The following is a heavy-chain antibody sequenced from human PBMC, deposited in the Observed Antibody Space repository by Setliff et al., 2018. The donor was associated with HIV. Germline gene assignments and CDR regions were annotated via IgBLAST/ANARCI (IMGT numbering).Heavy chain of an antibody. J-gene: IGHJ6*02. D-gene: IGHD6-19*01. CDR1: GYTFTTYG. CDR3: ARLGSGWSDSYYYAMDI. V-gene: IGHV1-18*01. Sequence: ASVKVSCKASGYTFTTYGISWVRQAPGHGLEWMGWISPNFGHTKYAQKSLDRVTMTVDTATSRVYMELRSLRSDDTAVYFCARLGSGWSDSYYYAMDIWGQGTTVTVSS. CDR2: ISPNFGHT.